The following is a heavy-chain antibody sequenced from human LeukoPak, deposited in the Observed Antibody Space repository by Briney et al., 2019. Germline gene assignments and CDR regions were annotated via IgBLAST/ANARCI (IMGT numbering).Heavy chain of an antibody. CDR1: GYTFTAFF. CDR3: ARVPCSGGSCYSPLDY. V-gene: IGHV1-69*04. J-gene: IGHJ4*02. D-gene: IGHD2-15*01. CDR2: IIPILGIA. Sequence: SVKVSCKTSGYTFTAFFMHWVRQAPGQGLESMGRIIPILGIANYAQKFQGRVTITADKSTSTAYMELSSLRSEDTAVYYCARVPCSGGSCYSPLDYWGQGTLVTVSS.